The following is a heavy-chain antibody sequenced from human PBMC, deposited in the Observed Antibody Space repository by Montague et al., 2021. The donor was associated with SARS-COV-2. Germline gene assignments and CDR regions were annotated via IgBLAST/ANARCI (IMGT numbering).Heavy chain of an antibody. V-gene: IGHV2-5*02. Sequence: PALVKPTQTLTLTCTFSGFSLSTSGVGVGWIRQPPGKALEWLALIYWDDDKRYRPSLKSRLTITTDTSKNQVVLTMTNMDPVDTATYYCAHSRYYYYDSSGYRVYYFDYWGQGTLVTVSS. CDR2: IYWDDDK. J-gene: IGHJ4*02. CDR3: AHSRYYYYDSSGYRVYYFDY. CDR1: GFSLSTSGVG. D-gene: IGHD3-22*01.